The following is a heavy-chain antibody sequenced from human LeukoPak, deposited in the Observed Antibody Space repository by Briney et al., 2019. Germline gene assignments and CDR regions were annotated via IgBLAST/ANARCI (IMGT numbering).Heavy chain of an antibody. Sequence: PGGSLRLSCAASGFTFSSYAMHWVRQAPGKGLEWVAVISYDGSNKYYADSVKGRFTISRDNSKNTLYLQMNSLRAEDTAVYYCARGARYSCGPYYFDYWGQGTLVTVSS. CDR3: ARGARYSCGPYYFDY. J-gene: IGHJ4*02. V-gene: IGHV3-30*04. CDR1: GFTFSSYA. D-gene: IGHD5-18*01. CDR2: ISYDGSNK.